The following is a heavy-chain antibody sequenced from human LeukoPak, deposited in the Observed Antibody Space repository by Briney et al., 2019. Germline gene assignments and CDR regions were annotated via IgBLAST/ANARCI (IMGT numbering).Heavy chain of an antibody. V-gene: IGHV3-30*18. D-gene: IGHD6-13*01. CDR2: ISEDGINK. Sequence: PGGSLRLSCAASGFTFSNYGMHCVRQAPGKGLDWVAGISEDGINKYYADSVKARFTISRDNSNNTLFLQMNNLRADDTAVYYCAKDRETTASGTFDYWGQGALVTVSS. J-gene: IGHJ4*02. CDR3: AKDRETTASGTFDY. CDR1: GFTFSNYG.